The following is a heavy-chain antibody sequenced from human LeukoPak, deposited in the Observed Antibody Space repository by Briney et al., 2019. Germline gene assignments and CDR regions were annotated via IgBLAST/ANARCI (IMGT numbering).Heavy chain of an antibody. CDR2: INPNSGGT. V-gene: IGHV1-2*02. J-gene: IGHJ4*02. CDR1: GYTFTGYY. CDR3: ATIRIAVAGTEDY. Sequence: ASVKVSCKASGYTFTGYYMHWVRPAPGQGLEWMGWINPNSGGTNYAQKFQGRVTMTRDTSISTAYMELSRLRSDDTAVYYCATIRIAVAGTEDYWGQGTLVTVSS. D-gene: IGHD6-19*01.